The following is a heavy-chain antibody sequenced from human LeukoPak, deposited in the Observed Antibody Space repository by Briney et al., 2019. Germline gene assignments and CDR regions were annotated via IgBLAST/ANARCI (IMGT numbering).Heavy chain of an antibody. D-gene: IGHD5-24*01. CDR3: ARHEVEMTTTDHFRHLDY. Sequence: PSETLSLTCAVSAGSITSFYWSWIQQPPGKGLEWMGYIYSSGNTNYNTSLKSRLTTSIDTSKNPFTLKLTSVTAADTAVYSCARHEVEMTTTDHFRHLDYGGQGTLVTVSS. V-gene: IGHV4-59*08. CDR1: AGSITSFY. CDR2: IYSSGNT. J-gene: IGHJ4*02.